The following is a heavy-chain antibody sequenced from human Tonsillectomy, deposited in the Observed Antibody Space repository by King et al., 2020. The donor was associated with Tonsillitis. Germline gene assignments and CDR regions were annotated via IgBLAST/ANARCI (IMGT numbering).Heavy chain of an antibody. CDR3: ASASVDGGFDI. J-gene: IGHJ3*02. CDR2: ISPTNGGT. D-gene: IGHD2-15*01. Sequence: VQLVESGAEVKKPGASVKVSCKASGYTFTGYYLHWVRQAPGQGLEWMGRISPTNGGTKYAQKFQGRVTLNRDTSISTAYMELSRLRSDDTVIYYCASASVDGGFDIWGQGTLVIVSS. V-gene: IGHV1-2*05. CDR1: GYTFTGYY.